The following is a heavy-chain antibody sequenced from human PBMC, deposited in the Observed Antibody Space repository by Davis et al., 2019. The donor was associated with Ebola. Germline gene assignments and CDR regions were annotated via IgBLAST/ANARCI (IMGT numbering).Heavy chain of an antibody. J-gene: IGHJ4*02. CDR3: TSRRDGGNSNY. Sequence: GESLKISCAASGFTFSGSAMHWVCQASGKGLEWVGRIRSQANSYATAYAASVKGRFTISRDDSKNTAYLQMNSLKTEDTAVYYCTSRRDGGNSNYWGQGTLVTVSS. V-gene: IGHV3-73*01. D-gene: IGHD4-23*01. CDR1: GFTFSGSA. CDR2: IRSQANSYAT.